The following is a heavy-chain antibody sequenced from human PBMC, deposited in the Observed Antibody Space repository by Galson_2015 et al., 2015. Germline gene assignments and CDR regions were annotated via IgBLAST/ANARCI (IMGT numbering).Heavy chain of an antibody. Sequence: QSGAEVKKPGDSVKVSCKASGYTFSSYGMSWVRQAPGQGLEWMGWINVYNGNTNYAQKLQGRVTMTTDTSTTTAYMELTSLRSDDTAVYYCALTSQGDYWGQGTLVTVSS. CDR2: INVYNGNT. D-gene: IGHD1-1*01. J-gene: IGHJ4*02. CDR1: GYTFSSYG. CDR3: ALTSQGDY. V-gene: IGHV1-18*01.